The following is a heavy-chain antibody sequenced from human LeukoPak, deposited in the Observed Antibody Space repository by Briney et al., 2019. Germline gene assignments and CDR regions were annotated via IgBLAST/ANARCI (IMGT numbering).Heavy chain of an antibody. CDR1: GGSISSYY. CDR2: IYYSGST. CDR3: ARAYYDFWSGYPLGAFDI. V-gene: IGHV4-59*01. Sequence: PSETLSLTCTVSGGSISSYYWSWIRQPPGKGLEWIGYIYYSGSTNYNPSLKSRVTISVDTSKNQFSLKLSSVTAADTAVYYCARAYYDFWSGYPLGAFDIWGQGTMVTVSS. J-gene: IGHJ3*02. D-gene: IGHD3-3*01.